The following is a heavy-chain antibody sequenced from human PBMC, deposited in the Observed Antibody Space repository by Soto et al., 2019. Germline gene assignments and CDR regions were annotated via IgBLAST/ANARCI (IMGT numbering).Heavy chain of an antibody. Sequence: ASVKVSCKASGYTFTNYAMHWVRQAPGQRLEWMGWINAGNGNTKYSQRFQGRVTITRDTSASTAYMELSSLRSEDTAVYYCARSIVVVTALDYWGQGTLVTVSS. CDR3: ARSIVVVTALDY. V-gene: IGHV1-3*01. CDR2: INAGNGNT. J-gene: IGHJ4*02. CDR1: GYTFTNYA. D-gene: IGHD2-21*02.